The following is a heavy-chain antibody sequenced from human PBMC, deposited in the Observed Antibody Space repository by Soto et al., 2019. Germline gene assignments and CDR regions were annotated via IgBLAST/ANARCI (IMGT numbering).Heavy chain of an antibody. CDR1: GLSVGGNY. V-gene: IGHV3-53*01. CDR2: IYIGGST. Sequence: EVQLVESGGGLIQPGGSLRLSCAASGLSVGGNYMSWVRQAPGKGLEWVSVIYIGGSTYYADSVKGRFTISRDNFKNTLYLQMNSLRAEDTALYYCASAGSGSYYKDFDYWGQGTLVTVSS. J-gene: IGHJ4*02. D-gene: IGHD3-10*01. CDR3: ASAGSGSYYKDFDY.